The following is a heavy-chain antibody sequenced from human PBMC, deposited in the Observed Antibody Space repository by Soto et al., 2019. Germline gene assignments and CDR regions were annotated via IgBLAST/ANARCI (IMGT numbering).Heavy chain of an antibody. Sequence: ASVKVSCKASGYTFSGYYMHWVRQAPGQGPEWMGWINPNSGGTKYAQKFQGRVTMTRDTSVSTAYMELSRLRSDDTAVYYCARDTNYYDSSGYYSPYYFDYWGQGTLVTVSS. CDR2: INPNSGGT. CDR3: ARDTNYYDSSGYYSPYYFDY. J-gene: IGHJ4*02. CDR1: GYTFSGYY. D-gene: IGHD3-22*01. V-gene: IGHV1-2*02.